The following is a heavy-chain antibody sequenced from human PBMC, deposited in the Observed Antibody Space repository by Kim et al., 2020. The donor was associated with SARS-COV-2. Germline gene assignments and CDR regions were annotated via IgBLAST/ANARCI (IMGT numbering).Heavy chain of an antibody. CDR2: ISGSGGST. Sequence: GGSLRLSCAASGFTFSSYAMSWVRQAPGKGLEWVSAISGSGGSTYYADSVKGRFTISRDNSKNTLYLQMNSLRAEDTAVYYCAKDFTFGGVIVAPPDYWGQGTLVTVSS. J-gene: IGHJ4*02. D-gene: IGHD3-16*02. V-gene: IGHV3-23*01. CDR3: AKDFTFGGVIVAPPDY. CDR1: GFTFSSYA.